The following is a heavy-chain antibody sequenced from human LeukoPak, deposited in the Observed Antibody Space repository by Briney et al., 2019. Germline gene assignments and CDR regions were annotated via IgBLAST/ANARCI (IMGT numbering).Heavy chain of an antibody. J-gene: IGHJ3*02. V-gene: IGHV3-7*03. CDR2: IKQDESEE. D-gene: IGHD3-16*01. CDR1: GFTFSSYT. CDR3: ARELWELDAFDI. Sequence: GGSLRLSCAASGFTFSSYTMSWVRQAPGKGLEWVANIKQDESEEYYADSVKGRFTISGDNAKNSLYLQMNSLRPEDSAMYYCARELWELDAFDIWGQGTMVIVSS.